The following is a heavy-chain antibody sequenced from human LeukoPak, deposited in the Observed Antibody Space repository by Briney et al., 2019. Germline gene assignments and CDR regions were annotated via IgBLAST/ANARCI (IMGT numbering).Heavy chain of an antibody. CDR1: GFTFSSYS. CDR3: AKVPARLAPLDY. V-gene: IGHV3-30*02. J-gene: IGHJ4*02. D-gene: IGHD6-6*01. CDR2: IRYDGSNK. Sequence: GGSLRLSCAASGFTFSSYSMNWVRQAPGKGLEWVAFIRYDGSNKYYADSVKGRFTISRDNSKNTLYLQMNSLRAEDTAVYYCAKVPARLAPLDYWGQGTLVTVSS.